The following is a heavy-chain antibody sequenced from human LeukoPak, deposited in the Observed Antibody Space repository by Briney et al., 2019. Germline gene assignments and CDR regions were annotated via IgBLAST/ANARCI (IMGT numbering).Heavy chain of an antibody. D-gene: IGHD3-3*01. V-gene: IGHV3-74*01. CDR3: VKDFGVGRPDP. J-gene: IGHJ5*02. Sequence: GGSLRLSCAASGFTFSSSWMFWVRQAPGKGLAWVSHINGDGSRTGFADSVKGRFTISRDNAKNTLYLQMSSLISEDTAIYNCVKDFGVGRPDPWGQGTLVTVSS. CDR1: GFTFSSSW. CDR2: INGDGSRT.